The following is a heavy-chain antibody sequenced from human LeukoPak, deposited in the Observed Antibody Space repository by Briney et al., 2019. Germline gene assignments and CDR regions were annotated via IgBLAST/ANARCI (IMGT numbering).Heavy chain of an antibody. CDR3: AREPTLLPDAFDI. Sequence: SETLSLTCTVSGGSISSGDYYWSWLRQPPGKGLEWIGYIYYSGSTYYNPSLKSRVTISVDTSKNQFSLKLSSVTAADTAVYYCAREPTLLPDAFDIWGQGTMVTVSS. CDR1: GGSISSGDYY. V-gene: IGHV4-30-4*01. J-gene: IGHJ3*02. CDR2: IYYSGST. D-gene: IGHD2-15*01.